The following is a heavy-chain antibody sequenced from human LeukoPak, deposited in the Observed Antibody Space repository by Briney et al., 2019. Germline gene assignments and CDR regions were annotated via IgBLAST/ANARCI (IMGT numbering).Heavy chain of an antibody. D-gene: IGHD3/OR15-3a*01. CDR1: GGSISSYY. V-gene: IGHV4-59*01. Sequence: SETLSLTCTVSGGSISSYYWSWIRQPPGKGLEWIGYIYYNGRTDYNPSLKSRVTMSVDTSKHQFSLKLGSVTAADTAVYYCAREHLISGDSYDLWDGVFDSWGQGTLVTVSP. CDR2: IYYNGRT. J-gene: IGHJ4*01. CDR3: AREHLISGDSYDLWDGVFDS.